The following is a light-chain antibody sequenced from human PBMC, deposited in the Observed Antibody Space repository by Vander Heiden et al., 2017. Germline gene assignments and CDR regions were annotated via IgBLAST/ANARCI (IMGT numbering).Light chain of an antibody. CDR1: NFGSKS. CDR2: YDG. Sequence: YFLTRPPPVPLPPGRTAAITFGGNNFGSKSVHWYQQKPGQAPVLVIYYDGDRPSGIPERFSGSNSGNTATLTISRVEAGDEADYYCQAWDSSSDQVVFGGGTKLTVL. V-gene: IGLV3-21*04. CDR3: QAWDSSSDQVV. J-gene: IGLJ2*01.